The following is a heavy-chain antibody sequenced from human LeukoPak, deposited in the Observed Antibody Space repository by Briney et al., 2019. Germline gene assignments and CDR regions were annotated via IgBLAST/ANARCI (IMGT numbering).Heavy chain of an antibody. CDR1: GGSISSGSYY. Sequence: SETLSLTCTVSGGSISSGSYYWSWIRQPAGKGLEWIGRIYTSGSTNYNPSLKSRVTISVDTSKNQFSLKLNSVTAADTAVYYCARRGDIWGQGTMATVSS. V-gene: IGHV4-61*02. CDR2: IYTSGST. J-gene: IGHJ3*02. CDR3: ARRGDI. D-gene: IGHD3-10*01.